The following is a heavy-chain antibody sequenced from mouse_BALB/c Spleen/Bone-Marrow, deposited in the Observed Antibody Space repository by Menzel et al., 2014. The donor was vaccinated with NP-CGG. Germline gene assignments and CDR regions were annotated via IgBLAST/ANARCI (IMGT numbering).Heavy chain of an antibody. D-gene: IGHD2-2*01. J-gene: IGHJ2*01. CDR3: TREGWLRYFDY. Sequence: GSXLVRPGASVKLSRKASGYTFTSYWMHWVKQRHGQGLEWIGNIYPGSGSTNYDEKFKSKGTLTVDTSSSTAYMHLSSLTSEXXAVYYCTREGWLRYFDYWGQXXXLTVSS. CDR1: GYTFTSYW. CDR2: IYPGSGST. V-gene: IGHV1S22*01.